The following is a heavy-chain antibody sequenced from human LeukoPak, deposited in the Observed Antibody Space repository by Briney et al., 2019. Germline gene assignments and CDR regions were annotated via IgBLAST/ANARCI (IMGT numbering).Heavy chain of an antibody. CDR1: GFTVSSNY. Sequence: PGGSLRLSCAASGFTVSSNYMSWVRQAPGKGLEWVSVIYGVDSTYYADSVKGRFTISRDNAKDSLYLQMNSLRAEDTAVYHCVREKTYHDILTGYRPKMVDYWGQGTLVTVSS. CDR3: VREKTYHDILTGYRPKMVDY. D-gene: IGHD3-9*01. CDR2: IYGVDST. J-gene: IGHJ4*02. V-gene: IGHV3-53*01.